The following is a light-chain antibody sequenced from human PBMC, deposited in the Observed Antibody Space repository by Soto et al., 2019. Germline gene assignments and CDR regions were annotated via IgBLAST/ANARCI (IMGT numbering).Light chain of an antibody. CDR1: QSVNSSY. Sequence: EIVLTQSPGTLSLSPGERVTLSFRASQSVNSSYLAWYQEKPGQAPRLPIYGASSRASGIPDRFSGSASGTYFTITINRLEPADFALYYWQQFGSSPLLNFGTGTKVDVE. CDR2: GAS. CDR3: QQFGSSPLLN. V-gene: IGKV3-20*01. J-gene: IGKJ3*01.